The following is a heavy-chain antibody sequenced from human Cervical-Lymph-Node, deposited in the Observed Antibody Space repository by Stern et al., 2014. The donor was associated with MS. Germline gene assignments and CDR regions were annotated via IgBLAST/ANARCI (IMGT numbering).Heavy chain of an antibody. J-gene: IGHJ6*02. CDR3: ARDLPSAGYGMDV. V-gene: IGHV1-69*09. CDR2: IIPMFGIA. D-gene: IGHD3-10*01. Sequence: QMQLVQSGAEVKKPGSSVKVSCKASGDIFSTYSITWVRQAPGQGLEWMGRIIPMFGIANYAQKIQGRLTITADTSTSTAYMELSSLRSEDTAVFYCARDLPSAGYGMDVWGQGTTVTVSS. CDR1: GDIFSTYS.